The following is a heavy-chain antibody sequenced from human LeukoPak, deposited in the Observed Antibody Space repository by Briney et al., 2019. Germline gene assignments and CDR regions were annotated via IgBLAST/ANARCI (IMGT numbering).Heavy chain of an antibody. CDR2: IYYTGST. CDR3: ARVGDSGWLDC. D-gene: IGHD6-19*01. J-gene: IGHJ4*02. CDR1: GGSVSSGTYS. Sequence: SETLSLTCTVSGGSVSSGTYSGSWIRQSPGKGLEFFGHIYYTGSTNYNPSLKRRVTISVDTSKNQFALKLSSVTAADTAIYFCARVGDSGWLDCWGQGTLVSVSS. V-gene: IGHV4-61*01.